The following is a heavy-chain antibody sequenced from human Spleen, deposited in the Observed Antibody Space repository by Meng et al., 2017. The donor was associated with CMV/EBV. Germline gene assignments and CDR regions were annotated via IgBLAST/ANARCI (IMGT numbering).Heavy chain of an antibody. CDR1: GDSITSGGYY. J-gene: IGHJ4*02. Sequence: SETLSLTCAVSGDSITSGGYYWSWIRHHPGKGLEWIGYVYYSGSTYYNPSLKSRVSISVDTSKNQFSLKLSSVTAADTAIYYCVRDSSGYDNFDYWGQGTLVTVSS. CDR2: VYYSGST. V-gene: IGHV4-31*11. CDR3: VRDSSGYDNFDY. D-gene: IGHD5-12*01.